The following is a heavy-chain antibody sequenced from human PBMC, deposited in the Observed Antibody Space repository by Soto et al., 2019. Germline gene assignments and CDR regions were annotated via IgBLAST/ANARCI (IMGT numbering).Heavy chain of an antibody. CDR2: IKSKTDGGST. CDR1: GFTFRDAY. J-gene: IGHJ4*02. V-gene: IGHV3-15*01. CDR3: VTFRRSNTWYGGGY. Sequence: EVQLVESGGSLVKPGGSLTLSCAASGFTFRDAYMSWVRQAAGKGLEWVGGIKSKTDGGSTDYSAPVKGRFTISRDDKTDTLYLQMNGLKTEDTAVYYCVTFRRSNTWYGGGYWGQGALVTVSS. D-gene: IGHD6-13*01.